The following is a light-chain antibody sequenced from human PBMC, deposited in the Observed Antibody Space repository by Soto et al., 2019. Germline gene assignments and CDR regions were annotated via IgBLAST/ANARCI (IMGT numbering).Light chain of an antibody. Sequence: SALTQPASVSGSPGQSITISCTGTSSDVGSYNLVSWYQQHPGKAPKLRIYEVSKRPSGVSNRFSGSKSGNTASLTISGLQAEDEADYYCCSYAGSSTPVVFGGGTKLTVL. CDR3: CSYAGSSTPVV. V-gene: IGLV2-23*02. CDR1: SSDVGSYNL. CDR2: EVS. J-gene: IGLJ2*01.